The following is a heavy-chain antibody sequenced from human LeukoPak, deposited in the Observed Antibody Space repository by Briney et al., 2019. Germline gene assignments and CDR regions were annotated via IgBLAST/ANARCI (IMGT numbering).Heavy chain of an antibody. D-gene: IGHD6-19*01. CDR2: ISSSGSYI. J-gene: IGHJ6*02. V-gene: IGHV3-21*01. CDR1: GFTFNSFH. Sequence: GGSLTLSCAVSGFTFNSFHMHWVRQAPGKGLEWVSSISSSGSYIYYADSVKGRFTISRDNAKNSLYLQMKSLRAEDTAVYYCARDLSEPHWYSSGWSLDVWGQGTTVTVSS. CDR3: ARDLSEPHWYSSGWSLDV.